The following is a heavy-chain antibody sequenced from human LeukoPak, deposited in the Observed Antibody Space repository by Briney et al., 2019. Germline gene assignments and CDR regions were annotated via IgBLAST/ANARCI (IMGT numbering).Heavy chain of an antibody. CDR2: IYESGTT. CDR1: GESLNSYY. D-gene: IGHD1-26*01. Sequence: PSETLSLTCAVYGESLNSYYWSWVRQPPGEGLEWIGEIYESGTTEYNPSLKSRVTISMVPSKQQFSLSLSSVTAADTAVYYCARHWDRGASNWFDPWGQGTLVTVSS. J-gene: IGHJ5*02. V-gene: IGHV4-34*01. CDR3: ARHWDRGASNWFDP.